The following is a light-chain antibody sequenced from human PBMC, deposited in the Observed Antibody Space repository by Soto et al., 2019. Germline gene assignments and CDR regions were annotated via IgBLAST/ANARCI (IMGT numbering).Light chain of an antibody. CDR3: QQYNSYWT. J-gene: IGKJ1*01. Sequence: DIQMTQSPSTLSASVGDRVTITCRASQSISSWLAWYQQKPGKAPKLLIYKASSLESGVPSRFGGSGPGTEFTLTISSLQPDDFATYYCQQYNSYWTFGQGTKVEIK. CDR1: QSISSW. V-gene: IGKV1-5*03. CDR2: KAS.